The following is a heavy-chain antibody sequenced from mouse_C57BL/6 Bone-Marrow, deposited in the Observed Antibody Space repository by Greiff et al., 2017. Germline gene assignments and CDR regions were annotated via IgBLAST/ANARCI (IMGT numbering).Heavy chain of an antibody. CDR3: ARADYGKGYYAMDY. V-gene: IGHV1-64*01. D-gene: IGHD2-1*01. Sequence: QVQLQQPGAELVKPGASVKLSCKASGYTFTSYWMHWVKQRPGQGLEWIGMIHPNSGSTNYNEKFKSKATLTVDKSSSTAYMQLSSLTSEDSAVYYCARADYGKGYYAMDYWGQGTSVTGSS. CDR2: IHPNSGST. CDR1: GYTFTSYW. J-gene: IGHJ4*01.